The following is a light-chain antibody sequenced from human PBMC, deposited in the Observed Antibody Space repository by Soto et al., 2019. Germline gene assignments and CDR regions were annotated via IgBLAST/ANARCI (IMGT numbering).Light chain of an antibody. V-gene: IGKV3D-15*01. CDR1: QNIHTN. Sequence: ERVMTRSPTTLSVSPGDRATLSCLAGQNIHTNLAWYQQKPGQPPRLLSYDSSTRATGFPDRVSGSGSGTEFTLTISSLEPEDSEVYYCQQRHAWPITFGQGTRLEIK. CDR2: DSS. J-gene: IGKJ5*01. CDR3: QQRHAWPIT.